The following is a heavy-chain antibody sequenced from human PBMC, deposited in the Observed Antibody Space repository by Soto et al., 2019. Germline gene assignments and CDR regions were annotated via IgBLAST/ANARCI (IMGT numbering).Heavy chain of an antibody. J-gene: IGHJ4*02. D-gene: IGHD3-3*01. CDR3: ARGIFVRITIFGVPESFDY. CDR2: ISGSGGST. CDR1: GVTFISYA. V-gene: IGHV3-23*01. Sequence: GGSQRLSCAASGVTFISYAMSWVRQAPGKGLEWVSAISGSGGSTYYADSVKGRFTISRDNSKNTLYLQMNSLRAEDTAVYYCARGIFVRITIFGVPESFDYWGQGTLVTVSS.